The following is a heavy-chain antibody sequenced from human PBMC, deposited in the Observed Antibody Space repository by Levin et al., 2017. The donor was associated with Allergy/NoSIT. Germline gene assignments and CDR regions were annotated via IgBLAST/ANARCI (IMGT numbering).Heavy chain of an antibody. J-gene: IGHJ5*02. Sequence: PGGSLRLSCKASGYTFTSYGISWVRQAPGQGLEWMGWISAYNGNTNYAQKLQGRVTMTTDTSTSTAYMELRSLRSDDTAVYYCARDRDIVVVPAAMHVENWFDPWGQGTLVTVSS. CDR3: ARDRDIVVVPAAMHVENWFDP. V-gene: IGHV1-18*01. CDR2: ISAYNGNT. CDR1: GYTFTSYG. D-gene: IGHD2-2*01.